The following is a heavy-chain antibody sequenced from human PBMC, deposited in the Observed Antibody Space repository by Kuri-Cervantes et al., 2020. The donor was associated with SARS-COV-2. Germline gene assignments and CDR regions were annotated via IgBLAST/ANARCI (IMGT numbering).Heavy chain of an antibody. CDR2: ISYDGSNK. J-gene: IGHJ6*02. D-gene: IGHD2-2*01. CDR1: GFTFSSYA. CDR3: AREYCSSTSCGYYGMDV. Sequence: GESLKISCAASGFTFSSYAMHWVRQAPGKGLEWVAVISYDGSNKYYADSVKGRFTISRDNSKNTLYLQMNSLRAEDTAVYYCAREYCSSTSCGYYGMDVWGQGTTVTVSS. V-gene: IGHV3-30*01.